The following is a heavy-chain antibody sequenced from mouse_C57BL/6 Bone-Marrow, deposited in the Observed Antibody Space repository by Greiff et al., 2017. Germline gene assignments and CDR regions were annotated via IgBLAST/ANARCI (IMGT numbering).Heavy chain of an antibody. J-gene: IGHJ2*01. CDR2: FYPGSGSI. CDR1: GYIFTEYT. V-gene: IGHV1-62-2*01. Sequence: QVQLQQSGAELVKPGASVKLSCKASGYIFTEYTIHWVKQRSGQGLEWIGWFYPGSGSIKYNERFKDKATLTADKSSTTVYMELSRLTSEDSAVYFWARHERYYDYEGYFDYWGQGTTLTVSS. CDR3: ARHERYYDYEGYFDY. D-gene: IGHD2-4*01.